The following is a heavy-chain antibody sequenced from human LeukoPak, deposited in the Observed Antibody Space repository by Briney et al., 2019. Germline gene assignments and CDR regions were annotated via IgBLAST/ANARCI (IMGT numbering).Heavy chain of an antibody. CDR2: ISGSGGST. Sequence: GGSLRPSCAASGFTFSSYAMSWVRQAPGKGLEWVSGISGSGGSTYYADSVKGRFTISRDNSKNTLYLQMNSLRAEDTAVYYCAKIPVSYSSGWSNFDYWGQGTLVTVSS. D-gene: IGHD6-19*01. CDR1: GFTFSSYA. J-gene: IGHJ4*02. V-gene: IGHV3-23*01. CDR3: AKIPVSYSSGWSNFDY.